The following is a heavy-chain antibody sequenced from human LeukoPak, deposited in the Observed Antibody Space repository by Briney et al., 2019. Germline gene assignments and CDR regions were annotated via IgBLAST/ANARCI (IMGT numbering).Heavy chain of an antibody. CDR1: GYTFANYG. J-gene: IGHJ2*01. Sequence: ASVKVSCKASGYTFANYGISCVRLAPGQRLEWMGWTSTYNDNTNYARKFQDRVTMTTDTSTSTAYMELRSLRSDDTAVYYCARGQIYWYFDLWGRGTLVTVSS. CDR3: ARGQIYWYFDL. CDR2: TSTYNDNT. V-gene: IGHV1-18*01.